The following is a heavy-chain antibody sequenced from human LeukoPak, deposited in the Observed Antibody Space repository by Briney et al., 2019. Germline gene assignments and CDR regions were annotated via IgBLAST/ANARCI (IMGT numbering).Heavy chain of an antibody. CDR3: ARGGRGSAAVVAPRSFDI. D-gene: IGHD3-22*01. J-gene: IGHJ3*02. Sequence: GGSLRLSCAASGFTVSSIHMVWVRQAPGKGLEWVSVTYTGGNSYYADSVKGRFTISRDISKNTLYLQMNSLRAEDSALYYCARGGRGSAAVVAPRSFDIWGQGTMVTVSS. V-gene: IGHV3-53*01. CDR1: GFTVSSIH. CDR2: TYTGGNS.